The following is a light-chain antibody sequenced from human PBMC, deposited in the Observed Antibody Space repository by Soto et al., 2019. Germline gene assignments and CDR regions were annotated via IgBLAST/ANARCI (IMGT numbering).Light chain of an antibody. Sequence: DIVLTQSPGTLSLSPGDRATLSCRASQSVSRSYLAWYQQKPGQAPRLLIYGASSRATGIPDRFSGSGSGTDFTLTISRLEPEDLAMYYCQQYHTSPLMFGQGTKVDIK. CDR1: QSVSRSY. V-gene: IGKV3-20*01. J-gene: IGKJ1*01. CDR3: QQYHTSPLM. CDR2: GAS.